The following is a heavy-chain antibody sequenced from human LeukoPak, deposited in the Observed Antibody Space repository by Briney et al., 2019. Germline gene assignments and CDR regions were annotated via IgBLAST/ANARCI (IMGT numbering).Heavy chain of an antibody. D-gene: IGHD5-24*01. V-gene: IGHV4-59*08. CDR1: GGSISSHY. Sequence: PSETLSLTCSVSGGSISSHYWSWIRQPPGKGLEWIGYIYHRGSTNYNSSLKSRVTIPIDTSKTQFSLNLSSVTAVDTAVYYCARLEDGYNYWEEYFDSWGRGTLVTVSS. CDR3: ARLEDGYNYWEEYFDS. J-gene: IGHJ4*02. CDR2: IYHRGST.